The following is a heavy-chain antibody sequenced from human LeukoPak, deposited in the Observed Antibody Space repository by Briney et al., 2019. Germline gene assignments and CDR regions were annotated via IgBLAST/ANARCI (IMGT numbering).Heavy chain of an antibody. CDR2: MSDSGGRT. V-gene: IGHV3-23*01. CDR3: AKRGVVIRVILVGFHKEAYYFDS. D-gene: IGHD3-22*01. J-gene: IGHJ4*02. CDR1: GLTLSNYG. Sequence: GGSLRLSCAVSGLTLSNYGMSWVRQAPGKGLEWVAGMSDSGGRTNYADSVKGRFTISRDNPKNTLYLQMNSLRAEDTAVYFCAKRGVVIRVILVGFHKEAYYFDSWGQGALVTVSS.